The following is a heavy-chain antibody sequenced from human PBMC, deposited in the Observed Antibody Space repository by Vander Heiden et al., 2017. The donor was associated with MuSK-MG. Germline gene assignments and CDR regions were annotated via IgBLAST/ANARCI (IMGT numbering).Heavy chain of an antibody. CDR3: ARDRHLSSSSPHDAFDI. CDR2: ISSSSSYI. J-gene: IGHJ3*02. CDR1: RFTFRRYS. Sequence: EVQLVESGGGLVKPGGSLRLSCAASRFTFRRYSMNWVRQAPGKGLEWVSSISSSSSYIYYADSVKGRFTISRDNAKNSLYLQMNSLRAEDTAVYYCARDRHLSSSSPHDAFDIWGQGTMVTVSS. D-gene: IGHD6-6*01. V-gene: IGHV3-21*01.